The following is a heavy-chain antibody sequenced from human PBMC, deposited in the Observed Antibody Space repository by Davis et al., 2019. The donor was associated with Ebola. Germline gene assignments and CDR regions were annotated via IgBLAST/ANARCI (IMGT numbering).Heavy chain of an antibody. CDR2: INPNSGGT. J-gene: IGHJ5*02. D-gene: IGHD2-15*01. Sequence: AASVKVSCKASGYTFTGYYMHWVRQAPGQGLEWMGWINPNSGGTNYAQKLQGRVTMTTDTSTSTAYMELRSLRSDDTAVYYCARDSRRYCSGGSCANNWFDPWGQGTLVTVSS. V-gene: IGHV1-2*02. CDR1: GYTFTGYY. CDR3: ARDSRRYCSGGSCANNWFDP.